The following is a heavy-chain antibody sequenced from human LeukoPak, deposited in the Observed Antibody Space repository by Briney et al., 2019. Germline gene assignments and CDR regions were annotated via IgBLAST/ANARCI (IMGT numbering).Heavy chain of an antibody. V-gene: IGHV1-18*01. CDR3: ARDRIARLGGSYRYNCFDP. J-gene: IGHJ5*02. Sequence: GASVKVSCKASGYTFNNYGIHWVRQAPGQGLDWMGWSSAYNGFTNYAENLQGRVTMTTDTSTGTAYMELRNLTSADTALYYCARDRIARLGGSYRYNCFDPWGQGTLVTVSS. D-gene: IGHD1-26*01. CDR2: SSAYNGFT. CDR1: GYTFNNYG.